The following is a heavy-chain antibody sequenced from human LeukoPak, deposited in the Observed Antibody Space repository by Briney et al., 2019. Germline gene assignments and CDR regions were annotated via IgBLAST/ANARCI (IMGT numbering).Heavy chain of an antibody. CDR3: ARDSYGMDV. J-gene: IGHJ6*02. Sequence: SETLSLTCTVSGGSISSSSYYWGWIRQPPGKGLEWIGSIYYSGSTNYNPSLKSRVTISVDTSKNQFSLKLSSVTAADTAVYYCARDSYGMDVWGQGTTVTVSS. V-gene: IGHV4-39*07. CDR2: IYYSGST. CDR1: GGSISSSSYY.